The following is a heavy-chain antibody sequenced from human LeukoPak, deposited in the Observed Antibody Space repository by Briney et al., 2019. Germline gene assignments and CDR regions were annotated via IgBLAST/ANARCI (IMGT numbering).Heavy chain of an antibody. CDR2: ISDSGGNT. V-gene: IGHV3-23*01. Sequence: GGSLRLSCAASGFTFSNYWLSWVRQPPGKGLEWVSTISDSGGNTYYADSVKGRFTISRDNSKNTLYLQMNSLRAEDTAVYYCAKRSGNNPLYYFDYWGQGTLVTVSS. CDR3: AKRSGNNPLYYFDY. D-gene: IGHD1-14*01. CDR1: GFTFSNYW. J-gene: IGHJ4*02.